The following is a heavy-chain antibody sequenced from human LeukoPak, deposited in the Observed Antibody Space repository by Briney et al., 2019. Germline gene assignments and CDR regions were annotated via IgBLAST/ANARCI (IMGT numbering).Heavy chain of an antibody. CDR2: ISHSGSSM. CDR3: ARDGSYFDTSGYRDDF. J-gene: IGHJ4*02. CDR1: GFTFSDYY. V-gene: IGHV3-11*01. D-gene: IGHD3-22*01. Sequence: PGGSLRLSCAASGFTFSDYYMSWFRQAPGKGLQWVSYISHSGSSMTYSDSVKGRFTISRDNGKNSLYLEMNSLRDEDTAMYYCARDGSYFDTSGYRDDFWGQGTLVIVSS.